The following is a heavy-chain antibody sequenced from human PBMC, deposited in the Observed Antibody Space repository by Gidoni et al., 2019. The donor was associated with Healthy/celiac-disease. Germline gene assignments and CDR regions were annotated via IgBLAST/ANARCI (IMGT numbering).Heavy chain of an antibody. CDR2: IKEDGSEK. V-gene: IGHV3-7*01. CDR1: SCTFDSDG. Sequence: TAASCTFDSDGMSWVRQAPGKGLAWVANIKEDGSEKSYVDSVKGLFTISRDNAKNSLSLQMNSLRAEDTAVYYCARDPAYCSSTSCYTADYFDYWGQGTLVTVSS. D-gene: IGHD2-2*02. CDR3: ARDPAYCSSTSCYTADYFDY. J-gene: IGHJ4*02.